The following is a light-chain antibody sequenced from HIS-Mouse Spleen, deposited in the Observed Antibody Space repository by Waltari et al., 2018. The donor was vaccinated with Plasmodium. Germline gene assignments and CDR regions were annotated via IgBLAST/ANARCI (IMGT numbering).Light chain of an antibody. Sequence: QPVLTQPPSSSASPGESARLTCTLPSDINFGSYNIYWHQQKPGSPPRYLLYYYSDSDKGQGSGVPSRFSGSKDASANTGILLISGLQSEDEADYYCMIWPSNASGVFGGGTKLTVL. V-gene: IGLV5-37*01. CDR1: SDINFGSYN. CDR2: YYSDSDK. J-gene: IGLJ3*02. CDR3: MIWPSNASGV.